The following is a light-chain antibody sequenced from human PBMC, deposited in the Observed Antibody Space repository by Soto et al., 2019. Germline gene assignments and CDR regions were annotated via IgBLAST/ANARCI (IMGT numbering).Light chain of an antibody. J-gene: IGLJ2*01. CDR3: QSYDSSLSGSV. CDR2: GNS. V-gene: IGLV1-40*01. Sequence: QPVLTQPPSVSGAPGQRVTISCTGSSSNIGAGYDVHWYQQLPGTAPKLLIYGNSNRPSGVPDRFSVSKSVTSASLAITGLQAEDEADYNSQSYDSSLSGSVFGGGTKVTVL. CDR1: SSNIGAGYD.